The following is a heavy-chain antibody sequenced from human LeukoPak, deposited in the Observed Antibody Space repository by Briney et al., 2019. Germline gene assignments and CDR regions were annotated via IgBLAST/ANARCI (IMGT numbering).Heavy chain of an antibody. D-gene: IGHD6-19*01. Sequence: GGSLRLSCTGSGFTFGDYVMSWVRQAPGKGLEWDAFIKSYTFGGTTEYAASVKGRFTLSRDESKSIAYLQMNSLKTEDTAVYYCTTYSSRWFRHFDYWGQGTLVTVSS. J-gene: IGHJ4*02. CDR2: IKSYTFGGTT. CDR3: TTYSSRWFRHFDY. V-gene: IGHV3-49*04. CDR1: GFTFGDYV.